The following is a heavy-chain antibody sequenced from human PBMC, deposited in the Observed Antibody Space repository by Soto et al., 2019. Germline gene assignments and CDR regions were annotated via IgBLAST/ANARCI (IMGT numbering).Heavy chain of an antibody. D-gene: IGHD6-19*01. J-gene: IGHJ4*02. Sequence: EVQLVESGGGLVQPGGSLRLSCAASGFTVSSNYMSWVRQAPGKGLEWVSVIYSGGSTYYADSVKGRFTISRDNSKNTLYLQMNSLRAEDTAVYYCAREFSSGWSLPYFDYWGQGTLVTVSS. CDR2: IYSGGST. V-gene: IGHV3-66*01. CDR3: AREFSSGWSLPYFDY. CDR1: GFTVSSNY.